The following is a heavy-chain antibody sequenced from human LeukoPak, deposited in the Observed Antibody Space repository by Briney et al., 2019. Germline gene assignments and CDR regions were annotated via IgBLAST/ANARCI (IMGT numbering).Heavy chain of an antibody. CDR2: ITGGHYAT. CDR1: GFSLSSFA. J-gene: IGHJ5*02. CDR3: TKDPNGDYIGAFDP. D-gene: IGHD4-17*01. Sequence: GGSLRLSCAASGFSLSSFAMTWVRQAPGKGLEWVSSITGGHYATYNTDSVKGRFTISRDNAKNTLYLQMNSLRADDTAIYYCTKDPNGDYIGAFDPWGQGTLVTVSS. V-gene: IGHV3-23*01.